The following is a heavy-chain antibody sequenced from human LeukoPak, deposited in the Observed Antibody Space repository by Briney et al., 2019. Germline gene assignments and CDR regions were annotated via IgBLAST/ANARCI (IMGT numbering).Heavy chain of an antibody. CDR1: GFTFSSYA. Sequence: GGSLRLSCAASGFTFSSYAMSWVRQAPGKGLEWGSAISGSGGSTYYADSVKGRFTISRDNSKNTLYLQMNSLRAEDTAVYYCAKARYYYDSSGPTDYWGQGTLVTVSS. CDR3: AKARYYYDSSGPTDY. CDR2: ISGSGGST. J-gene: IGHJ4*02. V-gene: IGHV3-23*01. D-gene: IGHD3-22*01.